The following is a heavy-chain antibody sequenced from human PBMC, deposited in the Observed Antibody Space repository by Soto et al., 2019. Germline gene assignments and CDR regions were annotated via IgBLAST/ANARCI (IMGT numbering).Heavy chain of an antibody. J-gene: IGHJ5*02. D-gene: IGHD4-4*01. Sequence: SGPTLVNPTQTLTLXCTVSGFSLSTSGVGVGWIRQPPGKALEWLALIYWNDDKRYSPSLKSRLTITKDTSKNQVVLTMTNMDPVDTATYYCAHRRGTVTTSKFPNWFDPWGQGTLVTVS. CDR2: IYWNDDK. V-gene: IGHV2-5*01. CDR1: GFSLSTSGVG. CDR3: AHRRGTVTTSKFPNWFDP.